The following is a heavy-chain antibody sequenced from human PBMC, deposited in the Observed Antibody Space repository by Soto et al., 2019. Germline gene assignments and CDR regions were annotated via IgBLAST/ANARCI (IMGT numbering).Heavy chain of an antibody. J-gene: IGHJ4*02. V-gene: IGHV3-21*01. Sequence: GGSLRLSCAASGFTFSSYSMKWVRQAPGKGLEWVSLISSSSSYIYYADSVKGRFTNSRDNAKNSLYLQMNSLRAEDTVVYYCARVGYSSGWLPDYWGQGTLVTVSS. CDR1: GFTFSSYS. CDR3: ARVGYSSGWLPDY. D-gene: IGHD6-19*01. CDR2: ISSSSSYI.